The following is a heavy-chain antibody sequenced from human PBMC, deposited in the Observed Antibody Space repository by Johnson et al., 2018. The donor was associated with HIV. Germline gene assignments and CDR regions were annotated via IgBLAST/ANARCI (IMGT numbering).Heavy chain of an antibody. D-gene: IGHD3-22*01. CDR1: GFTFSSYA. J-gene: IGHJ3*02. CDR3: AKDEGYDSSGYDAFDI. V-gene: IGHV3-30-3*01. CDR2: ISYDGSNK. Sequence: QVQLVESGGGVVQAGRSLRLSCAASGFTFSSYAMHWVRQAPGKGLEWVAIISYDGSNKYYADSVKGRFTISRDNSKNTLYLQMNSLRAEDTAVYYCAKDEGYDSSGYDAFDIWGQGTMVTVSS.